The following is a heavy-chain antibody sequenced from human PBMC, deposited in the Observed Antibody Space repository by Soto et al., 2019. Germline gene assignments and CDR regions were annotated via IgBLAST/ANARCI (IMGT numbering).Heavy chain of an antibody. V-gene: IGHV4-39*01. CDR2: MYYSGSS. CDR3: ARHPRDDYNYGGSGIFDY. Sequence: QLQLQESGPGLVKPSETLSLTCSVSGGSISSRTFWWAWIRQPPGKGLEWIGDMYYSGSSYSSPSLKSRVNLSVDTSKNKLSLKLNSVTAADTAVYYCARHPRDDYNYGGSGIFDYWGQGTLVTVSS. J-gene: IGHJ4*02. CDR1: GGSISSRTFW. D-gene: IGHD4-4*01.